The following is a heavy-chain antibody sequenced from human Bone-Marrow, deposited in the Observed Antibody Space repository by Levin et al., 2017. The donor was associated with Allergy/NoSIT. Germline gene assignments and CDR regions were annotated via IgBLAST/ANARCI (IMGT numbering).Heavy chain of an antibody. CDR3: VRDDDGTNHFRFDY. D-gene: IGHD2-8*01. CDR2: IWYDGSKT. V-gene: IGHV3-33*01. Sequence: PGGSLRLSCSTSGFTFRSYGFHWVRQAPGKGLEWVGVIWYDGSKTYYADSVKDRFTFSRDDSKNTLYLQMDSLRAEDTAMYFCVRDDDGTNHFRFDYWGQGALVTVSS. J-gene: IGHJ4*02. CDR1: GFTFRSYG.